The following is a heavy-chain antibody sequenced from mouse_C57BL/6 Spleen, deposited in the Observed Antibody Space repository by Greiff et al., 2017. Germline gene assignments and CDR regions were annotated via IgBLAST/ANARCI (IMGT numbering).Heavy chain of an antibody. Sequence: EVQLQQSGAELVRPGASVKLSCTASGFNIKDDYMHWVKQRPEQGLEWIGWIDPENGDTEYASKFQGKATITADTSSNTAYLQLSSLTSQDTAVYYCTPNWVPDVWGTGTTVTVSS. CDR2: IDPENGDT. V-gene: IGHV14-4*01. CDR3: TPNWVPDV. D-gene: IGHD4-1*01. J-gene: IGHJ1*03. CDR1: GFNIKDDY.